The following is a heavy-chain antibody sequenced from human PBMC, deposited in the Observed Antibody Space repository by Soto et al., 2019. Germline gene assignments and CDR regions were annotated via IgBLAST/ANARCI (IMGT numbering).Heavy chain of an antibody. V-gene: IGHV3-23*01. Sequence: EVQLLESGGGLVQPGGSLRLSCAASEFSFGGYAISWVRLAPGKGLEWVSGISGSGSTAFYADSVRGRFTISRDNSKNTLYLQMNSLRAEDTAVYYCANGARGYSPAAMDVWGQGTTVTVSS. D-gene: IGHD5-18*01. CDR2: ISGSGSTA. CDR1: EFSFGGYA. CDR3: ANGARGYSPAAMDV. J-gene: IGHJ6*02.